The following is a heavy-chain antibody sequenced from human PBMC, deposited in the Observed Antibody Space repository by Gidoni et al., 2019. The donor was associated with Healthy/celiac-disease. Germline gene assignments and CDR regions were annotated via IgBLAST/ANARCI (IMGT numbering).Heavy chain of an antibody. CDR2: IKQDGSEK. J-gene: IGHJ4*02. Sequence: EVQLVESGGGLVQPGGSLRLSCAASGFTFSSYWMSWVRQAPGKGLEWVANIKQDGSEKYYVDSVKGRFTISRDNAKNSLYLQMNSLRAEDTAVYYCARDSNRYFDWLPSDYWGQGTLVTVSS. V-gene: IGHV3-7*03. CDR3: ARDSNRYFDWLPSDY. D-gene: IGHD3-9*01. CDR1: GFTFSSYW.